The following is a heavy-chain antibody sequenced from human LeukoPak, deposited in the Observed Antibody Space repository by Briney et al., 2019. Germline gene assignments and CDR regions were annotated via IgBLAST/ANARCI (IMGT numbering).Heavy chain of an antibody. Sequence: AETLTLTCTVSGASVTDESSYWVWMPQTQGKGLECIVRHTCSGTAHYIPSLRGQVTISLDTSSNQFFLKLTFVTAADTGLYFCARAPGYRRYSFPSWGQGTMFTVSS. CDR2: HTCSGTA. J-gene: IGHJ4*02. CDR1: GASVTDESSY. V-gene: IGHV4-39*01. D-gene: IGHD2-21*01. CDR3: ARAPGYRRYSFPS.